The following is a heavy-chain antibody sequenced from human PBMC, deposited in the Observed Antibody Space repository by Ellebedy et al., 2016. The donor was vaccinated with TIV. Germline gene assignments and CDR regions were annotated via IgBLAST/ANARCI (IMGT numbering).Heavy chain of an antibody. D-gene: IGHD3-22*01. CDR3: AGRSYSCDCCGHYYDF. J-gene: IGHJ4*02. CDR2: ISSSGCTI. CDR1: GFAFSDYY. Sequence: GESLKISCAASGFAFSDYYMSWIRQPPGKGLEWVSYISSSGCTIYYADSVKGRFTISSANAKNSLYLQITSLRAEDTAVDSCAGRSYSCDCCGHYYDFWGQGTLVTVSS. V-gene: IGHV3-11*01.